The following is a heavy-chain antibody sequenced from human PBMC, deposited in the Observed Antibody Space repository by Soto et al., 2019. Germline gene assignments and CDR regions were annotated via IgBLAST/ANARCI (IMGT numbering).Heavy chain of an antibody. CDR1: GYTVTSYG. D-gene: IGHD3-10*01. V-gene: IGHV1-18*01. J-gene: IGHJ3*02. CDR3: ASVNYYGSGDAFDI. CDR2: ISAYNGNT. Sequence: GASVKVSCKASGYTVTSYGIGWVRQAPGQGLEWMGWISAYNGNTNYAQKLQGRVTMTTDTSTSTAYMELRSLRSDDTAVYYCASVNYYGSGDAFDIWGQGTMVTVSS.